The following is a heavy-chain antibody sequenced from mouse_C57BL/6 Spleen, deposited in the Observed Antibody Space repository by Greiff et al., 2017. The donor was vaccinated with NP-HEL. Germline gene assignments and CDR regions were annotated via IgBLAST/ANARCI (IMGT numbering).Heavy chain of an antibody. V-gene: IGHV5-17*01. J-gene: IGHJ2*01. Sequence: DVMLVESGGGLVKPGGSLKLSCAASGFTFSDYGMHWVRQAPEKGLEWVAYISSGSSTIYYADTVKGRFTISRDNAKNTLFLQMTSLRSEDTAMYYCARDYYGNLYFDYWGQGTTLTVSS. CDR2: ISSGSSTI. D-gene: IGHD2-1*01. CDR1: GFTFSDYG. CDR3: ARDYYGNLYFDY.